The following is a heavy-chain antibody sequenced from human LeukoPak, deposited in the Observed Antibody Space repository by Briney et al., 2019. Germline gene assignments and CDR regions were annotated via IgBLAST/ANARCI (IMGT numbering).Heavy chain of an antibody. D-gene: IGHD6-13*01. J-gene: IGHJ4*02. Sequence: PSETLSLTCTVSGASISSSSYYWGWIRQPPGKGLEWIGSIFYSGGTYYNPSLKSRLTISVVKSKNQFSLKLSSVTAADTAVYYCASPGDSTLLAPDYWGQGTLVTVSS. CDR3: ASPGDSTLLAPDY. CDR1: GASISSSSYY. CDR2: IFYSGGT. V-gene: IGHV4-39*01.